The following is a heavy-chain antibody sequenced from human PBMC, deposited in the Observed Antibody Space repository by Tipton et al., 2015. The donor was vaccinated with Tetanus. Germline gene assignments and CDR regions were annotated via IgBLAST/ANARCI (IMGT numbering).Heavy chain of an antibody. Sequence: SLRLSCAASGFTFSSYSMNWVRQAPGKGLEWVSSISSSSSYIYYADSVKGRFTISRDNAKNSLYLQMNSLRAEDTAVYYCASPSSTRDDWFDPWGQGTLVTVSS. D-gene: IGHD2-2*01. V-gene: IGHV3-21*01. CDR2: ISSSSSYI. J-gene: IGHJ5*02. CDR3: ASPSSTRDDWFDP. CDR1: GFTFSSYS.